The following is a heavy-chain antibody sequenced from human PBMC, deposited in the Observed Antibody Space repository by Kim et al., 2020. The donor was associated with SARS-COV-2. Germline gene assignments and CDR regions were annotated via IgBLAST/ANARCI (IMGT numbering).Heavy chain of an antibody. V-gene: IGHV3-7*03. Sequence: GGSLRLSCAASGFTFSSYWMSWVRQAPGKGLEWVANIKQDGSEKYYVDSVKGRFTISRDNAKNSLYLQMNSLRAEDTAVYYCARDPYSSGYYSYVDYWGQGTLVTVSS. D-gene: IGHD3-22*01. CDR3: ARDPYSSGYYSYVDY. J-gene: IGHJ4*02. CDR1: GFTFSSYW. CDR2: IKQDGSEK.